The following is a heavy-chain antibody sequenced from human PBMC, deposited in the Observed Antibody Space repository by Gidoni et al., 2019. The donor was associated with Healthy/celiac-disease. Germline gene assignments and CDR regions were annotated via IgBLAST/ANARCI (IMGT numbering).Heavy chain of an antibody. V-gene: IGHV3-49*04. J-gene: IGHJ6*02. D-gene: IGHD4-17*01. CDR2: IRSKAYGGTT. Sequence: EVQLVVSVGVLVQLGRSLRLSCTGSGFTFGDYPMSWVRQAPGKGLEWVGFIRSKAYGGTTEYAASVKGRFTISRDDSKSIAYLQMNSLKTEDTAVYYCTRDSVATVTTHYYYGMDVWGQGTTVTVSS. CDR1: GFTFGDYP. CDR3: TRDSVATVTTHYYYGMDV.